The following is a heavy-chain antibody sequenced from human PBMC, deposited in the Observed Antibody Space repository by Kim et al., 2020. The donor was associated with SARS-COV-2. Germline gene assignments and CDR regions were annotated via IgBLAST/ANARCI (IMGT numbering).Heavy chain of an antibody. CDR2: INPYSGDT. CDR1: GYTFTDYY. Sequence: ASVKVSCKASGYTFTDYYIHWVRQAPGQGLEWMGWINPYSGDTNYAQKFQGRVTMTRDTSISTPYVELSSLRSDDTALYYCARSEHFWSGHYLDYWGQGTLIRVSS. D-gene: IGHD3-3*01. V-gene: IGHV1-2*02. J-gene: IGHJ4*02. CDR3: ARSEHFWSGHYLDY.